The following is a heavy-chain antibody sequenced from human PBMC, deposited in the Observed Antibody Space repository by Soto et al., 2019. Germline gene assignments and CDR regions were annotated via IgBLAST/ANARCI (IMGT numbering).Heavy chain of an antibody. CDR3: ARSRQASSGYPFDY. CDR2: IYHSGST. J-gene: IGHJ4*02. CDR1: GGSISSSNW. Sequence: QLQLQDSGPGLVKPSGTLSLTCAVSGGSISSSNWWSWVRHPPGKGLEWIVEIYHSGSTNYNPSLNSRVNISVNKSTNQFSLKLISVTAADTAVSYGARSRQASSGYPFDYWGQGTLVPVSS. D-gene: IGHD3-22*01. V-gene: IGHV4-4*02.